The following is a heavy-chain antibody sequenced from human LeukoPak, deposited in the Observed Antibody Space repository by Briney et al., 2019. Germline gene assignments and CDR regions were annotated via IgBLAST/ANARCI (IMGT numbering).Heavy chain of an antibody. CDR3: ARDGVKGGYNPYCYFDL. J-gene: IGHJ2*01. V-gene: IGHV1-69*05. Sequence: ASVKVSCKASGGTFSSYAISWVRQAPGQGLEWMGGIIPIFGTANYAQKFQGRVTITTDESTSTAYMELSSLRSEDTAVYYCARDGVKGGYNPYCYFDLWGRGTLVTVSS. D-gene: IGHD5-24*01. CDR1: GGTFSSYA. CDR2: IIPIFGTA.